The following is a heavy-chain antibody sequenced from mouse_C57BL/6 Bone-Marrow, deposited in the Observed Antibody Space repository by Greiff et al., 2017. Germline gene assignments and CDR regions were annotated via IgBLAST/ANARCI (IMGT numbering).Heavy chain of an antibody. CDR2: ISSGGSYT. CDR1: GFTFSSYG. CDR3: ARHRGTVERPFDY. V-gene: IGHV5-6*01. D-gene: IGHD1-1*01. Sequence: EVQVVESGGDLVKPGGSLKLSCAASGFTFSSYGMSWVRQTPDKRLEWVATISSGGSYTYYPDSVTGRFTISRDNDKNTLCLQISSLKSEDTAMYYWARHRGTVERPFDYWGQGTTLTVSS. J-gene: IGHJ2*01.